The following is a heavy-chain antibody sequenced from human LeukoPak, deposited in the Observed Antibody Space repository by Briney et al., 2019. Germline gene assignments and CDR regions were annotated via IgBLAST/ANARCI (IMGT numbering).Heavy chain of an antibody. V-gene: IGHV4-59*01. J-gene: IGHJ6*02. Sequence: SETLSLTCTVSGGSISSYYWSWIRQPPGKGLEWIGYIYYSGSTNYNPSLKSRVTISVDTSKNQFSLKLSSVTAADTAVYYCARFSRDSYYYGMDVWGQGTTVTVSS. CDR2: IYYSGST. CDR1: GGSISSYY. CDR3: ARFSRDSYYYGMDV.